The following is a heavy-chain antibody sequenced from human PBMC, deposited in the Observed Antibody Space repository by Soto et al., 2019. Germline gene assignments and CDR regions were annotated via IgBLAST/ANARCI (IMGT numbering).Heavy chain of an antibody. V-gene: IGHV3-48*02. CDR2: ISSSGDDV. Sequence: VQLLESGGGFVFPGGSLRLSCEASGFSFSDYSMNWVRRAPGKGLQWVSYISSSGDDVHYADSVRGRFTVSRDNAKNALFLQMNSLRDDDSAVYYCARLPKGSLVTAWGRGTLVTVSS. CDR1: GFSFSDYS. D-gene: IGHD2-21*02. CDR3: ARLPKGSLVTA. J-gene: IGHJ4*02.